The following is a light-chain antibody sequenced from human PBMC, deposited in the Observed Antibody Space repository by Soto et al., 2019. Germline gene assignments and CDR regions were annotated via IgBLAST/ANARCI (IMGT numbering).Light chain of an antibody. Sequence: EIVMTQSPATLSLVSGERATLSCRASQSVRSNLAWYQHKPGQAPGLRTYGASTRATGIPARFSGSGSGTDFTLTISSLQPDDSATYYCQQYNTYSTVGQGTRLEIK. V-gene: IGKV3-15*01. J-gene: IGKJ5*01. CDR2: GAS. CDR3: QQYNTYST. CDR1: QSVRSN.